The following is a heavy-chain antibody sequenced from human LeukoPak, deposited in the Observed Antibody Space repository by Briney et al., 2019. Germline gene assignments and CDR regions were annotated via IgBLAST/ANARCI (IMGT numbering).Heavy chain of an antibody. CDR1: GGSINSRSDY. CDR2: VYYSGDT. D-gene: IGHD3-9*01. V-gene: IGHV4-39*01. Sequence: SETLSLTCTVSGGSINSRSDYWGWIRQPPGKGLEWIGNVYYSGDTYYNTSLQSRVTISVDTSKSQFSLTLNSVTAADTAVYYCAKCPYDLLTGFSKWFFDLWGRGALVTVSS. J-gene: IGHJ2*01. CDR3: AKCPYDLLTGFSKWFFDL.